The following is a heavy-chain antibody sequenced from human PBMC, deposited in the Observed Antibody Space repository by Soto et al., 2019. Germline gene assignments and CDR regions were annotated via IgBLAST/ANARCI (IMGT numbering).Heavy chain of an antibody. Sequence: KPSETLSLTCTVSGGSVSSGSYYWSWIRQPPGKGLEWIGYIYYSGSTYYNPSLKSRVTISVDTSKNQFSLKLSSVTAADTAVYYCARGYDFWSGPLGMDVWGQGTTVTVSS. CDR1: GGSVSSGSYY. D-gene: IGHD3-3*01. V-gene: IGHV4-30-4*08. CDR2: IYYSGST. CDR3: ARGYDFWSGPLGMDV. J-gene: IGHJ6*02.